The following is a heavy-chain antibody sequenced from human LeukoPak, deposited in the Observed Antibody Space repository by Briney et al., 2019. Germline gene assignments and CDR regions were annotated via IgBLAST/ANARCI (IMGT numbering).Heavy chain of an antibody. CDR1: GSTFSSYA. V-gene: IGHV3-64D*09. Sequence: GGSLRLSCSASGSTFSSYAMHWVRQAPGKGLEYVSAISSNGGSTYYADSVKGRFTISRDNSKNTLYLQMSSLRAEDTAVYYCVTNYDISTLYYGMDVWGQGTTVTVSS. J-gene: IGHJ6*02. CDR3: VTNYDISTLYYGMDV. D-gene: IGHD3-9*01. CDR2: ISSNGGST.